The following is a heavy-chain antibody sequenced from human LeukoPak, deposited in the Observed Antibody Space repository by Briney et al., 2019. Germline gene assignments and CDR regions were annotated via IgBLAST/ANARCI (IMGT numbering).Heavy chain of an antibody. D-gene: IGHD6-19*01. CDR1: GGSISSSSYY. V-gene: IGHV4-61*01. CDR3: ARSIAVAGRTAYYFDY. CDR2: IYYSGST. J-gene: IGHJ4*02. Sequence: SETLSLTCTVSGGSISSSSYYWSWIRQPPGKGLEWIGFIYYSGSTNYNPSLKSRVTISVDTSNNQFSLKLSSVTAADTAVYYCARSIAVAGRTAYYFDYWGQGTLVTVSS.